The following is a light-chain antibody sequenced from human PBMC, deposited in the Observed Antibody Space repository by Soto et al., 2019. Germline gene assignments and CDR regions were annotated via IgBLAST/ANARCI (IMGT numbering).Light chain of an antibody. J-gene: IGLJ1*01. V-gene: IGLV2-14*01. Sequence: QSVLTQPASVSGSPGQSITISCPGTSSDVGGYNYVSWYQQHPGKAPKLMIYDVSNRPSGVSNRFSGSKSGNTASLTISGLQAEDEADYYCSSYTSSSTLEGVFGTGTKVTVL. CDR2: DVS. CDR3: SSYTSSSTLEGV. CDR1: SSDVGGYNY.